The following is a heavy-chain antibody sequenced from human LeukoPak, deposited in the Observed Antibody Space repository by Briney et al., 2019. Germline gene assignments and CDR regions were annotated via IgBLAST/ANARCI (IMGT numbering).Heavy chain of an antibody. CDR1: GFTFSSYG. CDR2: IRYDGSNK. J-gene: IGHJ4*02. D-gene: IGHD1-1*01. CDR3: AEGIRLLGGGTNLV. Sequence: GGSLRLSCAASGFTFSSYGMHWVRQAPGKGLEWVAFIRYDGSNKYYADSVKGRFTISRDNSKNTLYLQMNSLRAEDTAVYYCAEGIRLLGGGTNLVWGQGTLVTVSS. V-gene: IGHV3-30*02.